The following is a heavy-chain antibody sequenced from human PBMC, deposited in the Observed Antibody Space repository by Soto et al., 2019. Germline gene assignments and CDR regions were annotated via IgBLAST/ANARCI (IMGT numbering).Heavy chain of an antibody. D-gene: IGHD6-19*01. CDR1: GFTFSSYA. CDR3: AKGGAVAGDAFDI. Sequence: GGSLRLSCAASGFTFSSYAMSWVRQAPGKGLEWVSAISGSGGSTYYADSVKGRFTISRDNSKNTLYLQMNSLRAEYTAVYYCAKGGAVAGDAFDIWGQGTMVTVSS. J-gene: IGHJ3*02. CDR2: ISGSGGST. V-gene: IGHV3-23*01.